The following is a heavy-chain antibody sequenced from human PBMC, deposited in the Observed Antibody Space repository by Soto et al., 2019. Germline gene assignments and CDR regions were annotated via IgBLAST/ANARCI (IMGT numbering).Heavy chain of an antibody. CDR1: GFTFSSYA. J-gene: IGHJ4*02. CDR2: ISYDGSNK. V-gene: IGHV3-30-3*01. Sequence: PGGSLRLSCAASGFTFSSYAMHWVRQAPGKGLEWVAVISYDGSNKYYADSVKGRFTISRDNSKNTLYLQMNSLRAEDTAVYYCARDYYDILTGYYGPIDYWGQGTLVTVSS. D-gene: IGHD3-9*01. CDR3: ARDYYDILTGYYGPIDY.